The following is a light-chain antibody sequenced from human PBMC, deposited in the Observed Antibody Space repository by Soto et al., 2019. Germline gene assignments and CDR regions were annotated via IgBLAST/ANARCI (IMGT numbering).Light chain of an antibody. V-gene: IGKV1-5*03. J-gene: IGKJ5*01. Sequence: DIQMTQSPSTLSGSVGDRVTITCRASQTISSWLAWYQQKPGKAPKLLIYKASTLKSGVPSRFSGSGSGTEFTLTISSLQPDDFATYYCQQTNNFPLTFGQGTRLEIK. CDR1: QTISSW. CDR2: KAS. CDR3: QQTNNFPLT.